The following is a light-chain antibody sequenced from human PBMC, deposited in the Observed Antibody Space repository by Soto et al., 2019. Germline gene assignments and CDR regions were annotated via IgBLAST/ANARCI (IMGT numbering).Light chain of an antibody. V-gene: IGLV1-44*01. CDR1: SSNIGSNT. J-gene: IGLJ2*01. CDR3: ATWDDSVV. CDR2: SNN. Sequence: SVLTQPPSASGTPGQRVTISCSGSSSNIGSNTVNWYQQVPGTAPKLLIYSNNQRPSGVPDRFSGSKSGTSASLAISGLQSEDEADYYCATWDDSVVFGGGTKLTVL.